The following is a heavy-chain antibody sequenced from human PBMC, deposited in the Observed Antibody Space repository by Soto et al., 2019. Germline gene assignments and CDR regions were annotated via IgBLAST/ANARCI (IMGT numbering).Heavy chain of an antibody. CDR2: ISAYNGNT. Sequence: ASVKVSCKACGYTFTSYGISWVRQAPGQGLEWMGWISAYNGNTNYAQNLQGRVTMTTDTSASTAYMELRSLRSDDTAVYYCARDYCRGRSCYYDYWGLATLVTVSS. J-gene: IGHJ4*02. D-gene: IGHD2-15*01. CDR1: GYTFTSYG. CDR3: ARDYCRGRSCYYDY. V-gene: IGHV1-18*01.